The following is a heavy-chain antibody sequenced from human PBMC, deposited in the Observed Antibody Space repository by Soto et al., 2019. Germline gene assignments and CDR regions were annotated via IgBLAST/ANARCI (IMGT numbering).Heavy chain of an antibody. V-gene: IGHV4-31*03. D-gene: IGHD3-10*01. CDR1: GGSISSGGYY. CDR3: ATYRGRITMVRVANWFDP. CDR2: IYYSGST. Sequence: PSETLSLTCTVSGGSISSGGYYWSWIRQHPGKGLEWIGYIYYSGSTYYNPSLKSRVTISVDTSKNQFSLKLSSVTAADTAVYYCATYRGRITMVRVANWFDPWGQGTLVTVSS. J-gene: IGHJ5*02.